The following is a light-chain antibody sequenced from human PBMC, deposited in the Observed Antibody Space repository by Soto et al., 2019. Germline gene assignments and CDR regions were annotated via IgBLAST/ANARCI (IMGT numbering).Light chain of an antibody. V-gene: IGKV3-20*01. CDR2: GAS. Sequence: EIVLTQSPGTLSLSPGERATLSCRASQSVSSSYLAWYQQKPGQAPRLLLYGASSRATGIPDRFSGSGSGTDFTLTISRLEPEDFAVYYCQQYGSSPPYTCGQRTKLELK. CDR1: QSVSSSY. CDR3: QQYGSSPPYT. J-gene: IGKJ2*01.